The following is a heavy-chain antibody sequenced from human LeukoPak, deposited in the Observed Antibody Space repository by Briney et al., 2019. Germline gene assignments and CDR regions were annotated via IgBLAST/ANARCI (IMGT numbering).Heavy chain of an antibody. D-gene: IGHD2-2*01. CDR2: MNPNSGNT. CDR1: GYTFTSYD. V-gene: IGHV1-8*01. CDR3: ARGGYCSSTSCYLSYGMDV. Sequence: ASVKVSCKASGYTFTSYDINWVRQATGQGLEWMGWMNPNSGNTGYAQKFQGRVTMTRNTSISTAYMEQSSLRSEDTAVYYCARGGYCSSTSCYLSYGMDVWGQGTTVTVSS. J-gene: IGHJ6*02.